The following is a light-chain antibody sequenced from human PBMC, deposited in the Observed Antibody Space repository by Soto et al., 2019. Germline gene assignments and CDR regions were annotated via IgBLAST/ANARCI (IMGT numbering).Light chain of an antibody. CDR3: QEYTSYFRA. CDR1: EPIINL. J-gene: IGKJ1*01. V-gene: IGKV1-5*03. CDR2: RAS. Sequence: DIQMTKSPSTLSAFVGDNVTITCRASEPIINLLAWYQQKPGKAPKLLISRASFLSSGVPSRFSGSGAWTEFTLTISVLQPDDFATYYCQEYTSYFRAFGQGTKVEIK.